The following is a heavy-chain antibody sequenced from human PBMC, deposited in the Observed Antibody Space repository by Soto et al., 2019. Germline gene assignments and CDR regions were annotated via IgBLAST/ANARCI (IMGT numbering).Heavy chain of an antibody. V-gene: IGHV1-2*04. Sequence: ASVKVSCKASGYTFTGYYMHWVRQAPGQGLEWMGWINPNSGGTNYAQKFQGWVTMTRDTSISTAYMELSRLRSDDTAVYYCARSGDFWSGSPRFDYWGQGTLVTVSS. CDR2: INPNSGGT. CDR1: GYTFTGYY. D-gene: IGHD3-3*01. J-gene: IGHJ4*02. CDR3: ARSGDFWSGSPRFDY.